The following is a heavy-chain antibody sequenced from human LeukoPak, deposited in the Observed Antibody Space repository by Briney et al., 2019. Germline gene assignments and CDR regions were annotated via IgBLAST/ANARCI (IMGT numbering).Heavy chain of an antibody. CDR2: IYTSGST. J-gene: IGHJ6*03. CDR1: GGSISSYY. Sequence: SETLSLTCTVSGGSISSYYWSWIRQPAGKGLEWIGRIYTSGSTNYNPSLKSRVTMSVDTSKNQFSLKLSSVTAADTAVYYCAREDGSGSSYYYYYYMDVWGKGTTVTVSS. D-gene: IGHD3-22*01. CDR3: AREDGSGSSYYYYYYMDV. V-gene: IGHV4-4*07.